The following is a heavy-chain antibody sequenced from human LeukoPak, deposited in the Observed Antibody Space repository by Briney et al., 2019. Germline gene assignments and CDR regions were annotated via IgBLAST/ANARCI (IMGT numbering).Heavy chain of an antibody. CDR1: GFTFSSYA. CDR2: ISYGGSNK. J-gene: IGHJ4*02. V-gene: IGHV3-30-3*01. Sequence: PGGSLRLSCAASGFTFSSYAMHWVRQAPGKGLEWVAVISYGGSNKYYADSVKGRFTISRDNSKNTLYLQMNSLRAEDTAVYYCARDRGTSFDYWGQGTLVTVSS. CDR3: ARDRGTSFDY. D-gene: IGHD1-7*01.